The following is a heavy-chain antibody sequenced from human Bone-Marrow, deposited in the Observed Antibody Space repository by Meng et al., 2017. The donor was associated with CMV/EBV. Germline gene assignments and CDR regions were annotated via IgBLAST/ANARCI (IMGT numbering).Heavy chain of an antibody. CDR3: ASQLKQQLVESDFFVIDY. J-gene: IGHJ4*02. CDR1: GYIFTKYG. V-gene: IGHV1-18*01. Sequence: ASVKVSCKASGYIFTKYGVNWMRQAPGQGPEWMGWISAYNGDTMYAPKVQGRVTMTTDTSTSTAYMELRGLRSDDTAVYYCASQLKQQLVESDFFVIDYWGQGTLVTVAS. D-gene: IGHD6-13*01. CDR2: ISAYNGDT.